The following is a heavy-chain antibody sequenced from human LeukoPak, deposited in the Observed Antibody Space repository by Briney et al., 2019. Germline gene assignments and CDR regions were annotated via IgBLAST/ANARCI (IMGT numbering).Heavy chain of an antibody. Sequence: PGGSLRLSCAASGFAFSSYAMHWVRQAPGKGLEWVAVISYDGSNKYYADSVKGRFTISRDNSKNTLYLQMNSLRAEDTAVYYCAIFGIAELVPDAFDIWGQGTMVTVSS. CDR1: GFAFSSYA. CDR2: ISYDGSNK. J-gene: IGHJ3*02. CDR3: AIFGIAELVPDAFDI. D-gene: IGHD3-16*01. V-gene: IGHV3-30*04.